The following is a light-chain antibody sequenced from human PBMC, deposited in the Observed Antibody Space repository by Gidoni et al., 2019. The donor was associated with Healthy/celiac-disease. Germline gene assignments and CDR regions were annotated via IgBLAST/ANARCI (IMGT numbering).Light chain of an antibody. CDR1: SSNIGSNY. CDR2: RNT. J-gene: IGLJ2*01. Sequence: QSVLTQPPSASGTPGQRVTISCSGSSSNIGSNYVYWYQQLPGTAPKLLIYRNTQRPSGVPDRCSGSKSGTSASLAISGLRSEDEADYYCAAWDDSLSGPHVVFGGGTKLTVL. V-gene: IGLV1-47*01. CDR3: AAWDDSLSGPHVV.